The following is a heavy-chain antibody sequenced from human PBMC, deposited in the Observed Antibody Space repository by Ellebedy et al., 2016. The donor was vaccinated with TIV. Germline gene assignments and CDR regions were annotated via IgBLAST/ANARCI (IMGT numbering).Heavy chain of an antibody. J-gene: IGHJ4*02. D-gene: IGHD3-16*01. CDR1: GGSITSGSYY. CDR2: VYFIGST. CDR3: VRHPTLGTLDY. V-gene: IGHV4-39*01. Sequence: MPSETLSLTCTVSGGSITSGSYYWAWIRQPPGKGLEWVGNVYFIGSTNYNPFLKSRVPISVDTSKNQFSLKLTSVTSADTAVYYCVRHPTLGTLDYWGQGAQVTVSS.